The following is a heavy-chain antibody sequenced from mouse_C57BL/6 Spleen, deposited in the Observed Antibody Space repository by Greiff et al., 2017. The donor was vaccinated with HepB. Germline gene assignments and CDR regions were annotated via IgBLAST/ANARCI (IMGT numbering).Heavy chain of an antibody. CDR1: GYTFTSYW. CDR2: IDPSDSET. Sequence: QVQLQQPGAELVRPGSSVKLSCKASGYTFTSYWMHWVKQRPIQGLEWIGNIDPSDSETHYNQKFKDKATLTVDKSSSTAYMQLSSLTSEDSAVYYCARGLGQGSYWYFDVWGTGTTVTVSS. V-gene: IGHV1-52*01. CDR3: ARGLGQGSYWYFDV. D-gene: IGHD4-1*01. J-gene: IGHJ1*03.